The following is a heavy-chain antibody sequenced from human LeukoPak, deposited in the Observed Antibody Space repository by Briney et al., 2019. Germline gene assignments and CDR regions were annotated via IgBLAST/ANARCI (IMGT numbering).Heavy chain of an antibody. Sequence: PGWSLRLSCAASGFTFSSYGMHWVRQAPGKGLEWVAFIRYSGNNVYYAASVKGRFTISRDNSQNTLYLQMNSLRADDTAVYYCARATWDPNYYYYMDVWGKGTTVTISS. CDR1: GFTFSSYG. CDR2: IRYSGNNV. CDR3: ARATWDPNYYYYMDV. V-gene: IGHV3-30*02. D-gene: IGHD1-26*01. J-gene: IGHJ6*03.